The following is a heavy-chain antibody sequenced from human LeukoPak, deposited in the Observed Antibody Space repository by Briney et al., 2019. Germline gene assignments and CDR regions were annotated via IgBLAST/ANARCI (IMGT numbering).Heavy chain of an antibody. CDR2: ISSSGGDI. CDR1: EFTFRSYE. Sequence: PGGSLRLSCAASEFTFRSYEINWVRQAPGKGLEWVSYISSSGGDIYYADSVKGRFTISRDNAKNSVYLQMDSLRAEDTAVYYCVRVMIYYMDVWGRGTTVTVSS. CDR3: VRVMIYYMDV. J-gene: IGHJ6*03. V-gene: IGHV3-48*03. D-gene: IGHD3/OR15-3a*01.